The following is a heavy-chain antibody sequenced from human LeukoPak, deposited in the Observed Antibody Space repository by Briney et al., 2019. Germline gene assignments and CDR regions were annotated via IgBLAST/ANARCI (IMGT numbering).Heavy chain of an antibody. Sequence: SETLSLTCTVSGYSISNGYYWVWIRQTPGKGLEWIGSIYHSGSTYYNPSLKSRVTMSVDTSKNQFSLKLSSVTAADTAVYYCARDRYYYDSSGYYYYFDYWGQGTLVTVSS. D-gene: IGHD3-22*01. CDR3: ARDRYYYDSSGYYYYFDY. CDR1: GYSISNGYY. J-gene: IGHJ4*02. V-gene: IGHV4-38-2*02. CDR2: IYHSGST.